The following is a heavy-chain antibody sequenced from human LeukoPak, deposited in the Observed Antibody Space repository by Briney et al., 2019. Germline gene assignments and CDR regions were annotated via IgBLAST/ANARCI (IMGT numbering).Heavy chain of an antibody. J-gene: IGHJ3*02. D-gene: IGHD6-13*01. Sequence: SVKVSCKTSGYTFTNYGISWVRQAPGLGLEWMGWLPASKGNTNYAQKVQGSVTMPTDASTSTAYMELRSLRFDVTAVYYCARDQSVRLLQTSSTYFKHVFAIWGQGSMVTVSS. CDR2: LPASKGNT. CDR1: GYTFTNYG. CDR3: ARDQSVRLLQTSSTYFKHVFAI. V-gene: IGHV1-18*01.